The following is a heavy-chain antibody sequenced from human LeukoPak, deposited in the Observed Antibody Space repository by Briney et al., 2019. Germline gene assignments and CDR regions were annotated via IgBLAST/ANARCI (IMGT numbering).Heavy chain of an antibody. V-gene: IGHV4-39*07. D-gene: IGHD3-10*01. CDR3: ARRDVLLWFGELSGYFDY. CDR1: GGSISSSSYY. CDR2: IYYSGST. Sequence: SETLSLTCTVSGGSISSSSYYWGWIRRPPGKGLEWIGSIYYSGSTCYNPSLKSRVTISVDTSKNQFSLKLSSVTAADTAVYYCARRDVLLWFGELSGYFDYWGLGTLVTVSS. J-gene: IGHJ4*02.